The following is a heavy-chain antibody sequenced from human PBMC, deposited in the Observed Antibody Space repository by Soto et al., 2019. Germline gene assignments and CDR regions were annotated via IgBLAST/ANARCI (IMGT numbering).Heavy chain of an antibody. D-gene: IGHD3-22*01. CDR2: MSGSTSTF. CDR1: GFTFSDYY. CDR3: ARSKYYYDSSGYYAPDY. V-gene: IGHV3-11*01. J-gene: IGHJ4*02. Sequence: GGSPRLSCAASGFTFSDYYLNWIRLAPGKGLEWVSYMSGSTSTFYYADSVKGRFTISRDNAKNSLYLLMNSLRAEDTAVYYCARSKYYYDSSGYYAPDYWRQGTPVTVSS.